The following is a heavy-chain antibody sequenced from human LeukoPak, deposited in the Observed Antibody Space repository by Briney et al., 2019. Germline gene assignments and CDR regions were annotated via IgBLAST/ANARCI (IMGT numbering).Heavy chain of an antibody. V-gene: IGHV3-15*01. CDR3: TTPTGGTTMRYYYYGMDV. D-gene: IGHD1-1*01. J-gene: IGHJ6*04. CDR2: IKSKTDGRTT. CDR1: GFTFSNAW. Sequence: GGSLRLSCAASGFTFSNAWMSWVRQAPGKGLEWVGRIKSKTDGRTTDYAAPVKGRFTISRDDSKNTLYLQMNSLKTEDTAVYYCTTPTGGTTMRYYYYGMDVWGKGTTVTVSS.